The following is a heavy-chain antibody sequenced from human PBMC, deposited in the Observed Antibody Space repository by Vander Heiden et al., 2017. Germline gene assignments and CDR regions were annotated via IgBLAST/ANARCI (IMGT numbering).Heavy chain of an antibody. D-gene: IGHD3-10*01. V-gene: IGHV3-21*01. CDR3: ASRVDDAFDI. CDR1: GFPFSSYS. J-gene: IGHJ3*02. Sequence: EVQLVESGGGLVKPGGSLRLSCSASGFPFSSYSMNWVRQAPVTGLEWVSSISSSSSYIYYAGSVKGRFTISRDNAKNSLYLQMNSLRAEDTALYYCASRVDDAFDIWGHGTMVTVSS. CDR2: ISSSSSYI.